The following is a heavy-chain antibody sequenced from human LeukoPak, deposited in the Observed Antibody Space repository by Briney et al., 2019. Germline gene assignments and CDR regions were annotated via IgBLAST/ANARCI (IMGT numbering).Heavy chain of an antibody. CDR3: ARIQGNGYYGWDFFDY. J-gene: IGHJ4*02. CDR1: GGSINNGDNY. CDR2: IYYRGTA. Sequence: SQTLSLTCTVSGGSINNGDNYWRWIRQPPGMGLEWIGFIYYRGTAYYSASLKSRVTISIDTSRNQFSLRLNSVTAADTATYFCARIQGNGYYGWDFFDYWGQGLPVTVSS. D-gene: IGHD6-25*01. V-gene: IGHV4-30-4*01.